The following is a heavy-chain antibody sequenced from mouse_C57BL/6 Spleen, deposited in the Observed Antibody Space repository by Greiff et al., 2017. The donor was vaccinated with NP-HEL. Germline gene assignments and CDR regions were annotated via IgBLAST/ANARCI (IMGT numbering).Heavy chain of an antibody. V-gene: IGHV1-52*01. J-gene: IGHJ2*01. CDR2: IDPSDSET. CDR3: ARSPNDVDY. CDR1: GYTFTSYW. D-gene: IGHD2-12*01. Sequence: VQLQQPGAELVRPGSSVKLSCKASGYTFTSYWMHWVKQRPIQGLEWIGNIDPSDSETHYNQKFKDKATLTVDKSSSTAYMQLSSQTSEDSAVYYCARSPNDVDYWGQGTTLTVAS.